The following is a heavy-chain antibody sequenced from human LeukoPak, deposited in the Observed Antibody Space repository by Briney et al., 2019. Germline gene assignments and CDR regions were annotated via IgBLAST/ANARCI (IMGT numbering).Heavy chain of an antibody. CDR3: ARVSLLGSVTTFDY. Sequence: GGSLRLSCAASGFTFSNYWMHWVRQAPGKGLVWVSRIDSDGSSTIYADSVKGRFTISRDNAKNTLYLQMNSLRAEDTAVYYRARVSLLGSVTTFDYWGQGTLVTVSS. V-gene: IGHV3-74*01. J-gene: IGHJ4*02. CDR2: IDSDGSST. D-gene: IGHD3-16*01. CDR1: GFTFSNYW.